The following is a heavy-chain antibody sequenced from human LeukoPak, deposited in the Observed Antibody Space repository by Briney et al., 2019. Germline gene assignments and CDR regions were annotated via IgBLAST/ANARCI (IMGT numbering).Heavy chain of an antibody. D-gene: IGHD2-2*01. J-gene: IGHJ4*02. CDR3: ARFSSAGGRSSTSCYDY. CDR2: IIPIFGTV. V-gene: IGHV1-69*13. Sequence: ASVKVSCKASGGTFSSYAISWVRQAPGQGLEWMGGIIPIFGTVNYAQKFQGRVTITADESTSTAYMELSSLRSEDTAVYYCARFSSAGGRSSTSCYDYWGQGTLVTVSS. CDR1: GGTFSSYA.